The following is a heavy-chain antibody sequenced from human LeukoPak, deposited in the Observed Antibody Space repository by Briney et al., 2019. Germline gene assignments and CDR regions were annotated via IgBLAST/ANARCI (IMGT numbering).Heavy chain of an antibody. V-gene: IGHV4-34*01. CDR2: INHSGST. J-gene: IGHJ4*02. D-gene: IGHD3-22*01. CDR1: GESFSGYY. Sequence: PSETLSLTCAVYGESFSGYYWSWIRQPPGKGLEWIGEINHSGSTNYNPSLKSRVTISVDTSKNQFSLKLSSVTAADTAVYYCARGGDYYDSSGYSYFDYWGQGTLVTVSS. CDR3: ARGGDYYDSSGYSYFDY.